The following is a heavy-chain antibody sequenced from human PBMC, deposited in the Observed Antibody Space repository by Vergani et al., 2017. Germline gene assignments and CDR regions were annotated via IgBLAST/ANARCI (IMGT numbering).Heavy chain of an antibody. CDR2: IYSTGST. CDR1: GGSFNTYY. CDR3: ARVMYRDEASTGYRLEGMDI. Sequence: QVQLEESGPGLVKPSETLSLTCTVSGGSFNTYYWSWIRQSPGKGLEWTGYIYSTGSTNYHPSLNSRVTMSVDTSKNQFSLKLRSVTAADTAVYFCARVMYRDEASTGYRLEGMDIWGQGTTVTISS. V-gene: IGHV4-59*13. J-gene: IGHJ6*02. D-gene: IGHD3-9*01.